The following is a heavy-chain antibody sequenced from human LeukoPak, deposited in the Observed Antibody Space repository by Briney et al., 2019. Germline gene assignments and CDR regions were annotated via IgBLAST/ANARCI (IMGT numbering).Heavy chain of an antibody. CDR1: GFTFSSHS. D-gene: IGHD3-22*01. V-gene: IGHV3-21*01. Sequence: GGSLRLSCAASGFTFSSHSMTWVRQAPGKGLEWVSSISSSSSYIYYADSVKGRFTISRDNAKNSLYLQMNSLRAEDTAVYYCARVPDYYDSSGSPSDYWGQGTLVTVSS. CDR3: ARVPDYYDSSGSPSDY. J-gene: IGHJ4*02. CDR2: ISSSSSYI.